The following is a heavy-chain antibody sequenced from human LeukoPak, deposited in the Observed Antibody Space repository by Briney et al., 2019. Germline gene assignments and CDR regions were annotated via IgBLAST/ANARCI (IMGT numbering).Heavy chain of an antibody. V-gene: IGHV1-18*01. J-gene: IGHJ3*02. CDR2: ISAYNGNT. Sequence: ASVKVSCKASGYTFTSYGISWVRQAPGQGLEWMGWISAYNGNTNYAQKLQGRVTMTTDTSTSTAYMELRSLRSDDTAVYYCATASYYESSGDAFDIWGQGTMVTVSS. D-gene: IGHD3-22*01. CDR1: GYTFTSYG. CDR3: ATASYYESSGDAFDI.